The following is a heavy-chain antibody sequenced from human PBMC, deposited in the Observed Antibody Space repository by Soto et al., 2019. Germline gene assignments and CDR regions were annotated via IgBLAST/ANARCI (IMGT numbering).Heavy chain of an antibody. D-gene: IGHD1-26*01. Sequence: GGSLRLSCAASGFTFSSYAMHWVRQAPGKGLEWVAVISYDGSNKYYADSVKGRFTISRDNSKNTLYLQMNSLGAEDTAVYYCARERSGSYRYYYYYGMDVWGQGTTVTVSS. CDR3: ARERSGSYRYYYYYGMDV. J-gene: IGHJ6*02. CDR1: GFTFSSYA. V-gene: IGHV3-30-3*01. CDR2: ISYDGSNK.